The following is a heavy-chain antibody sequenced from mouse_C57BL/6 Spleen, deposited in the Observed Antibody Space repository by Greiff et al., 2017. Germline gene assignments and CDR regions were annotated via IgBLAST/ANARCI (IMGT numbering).Heavy chain of an antibody. D-gene: IGHD1-2*01. V-gene: IGHV1-50*01. CDR1: GYTFTSYW. CDR3: ATSTAFDY. CDR2: IDPSDSYT. J-gene: IGHJ2*01. Sequence: QVQLQQPGAELVKPGASVKLSCKASGYTFTSYWMQWVKQRPGKGLEWIGEIDPSDSYTNYNQKFKGKATLTVDTYTSTAYMQLSSLTSEDSAIYYCATSTAFDYWGKGTTLTGSS.